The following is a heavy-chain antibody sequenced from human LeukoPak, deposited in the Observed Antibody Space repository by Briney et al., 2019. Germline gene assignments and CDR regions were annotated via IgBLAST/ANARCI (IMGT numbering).Heavy chain of an antibody. D-gene: IGHD3-9*01. J-gene: IGHJ4*02. V-gene: IGHV3-53*01. Sequence: GGSLRLSCAASGFIVTSNYMSWVRQAPGKGLEWVSVIYSGENTYYADSVKGRFTISRDSSKNTLFLQMNSLRDEDTAVYYCAKVEYYDILTGYGPFDYWGQGTLVTVSS. CDR3: AKVEYYDILTGYGPFDY. CDR2: IYSGENT. CDR1: GFIVTSNY.